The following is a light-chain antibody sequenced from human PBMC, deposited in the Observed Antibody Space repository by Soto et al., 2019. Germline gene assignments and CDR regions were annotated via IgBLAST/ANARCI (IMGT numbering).Light chain of an antibody. CDR1: QGISDD. J-gene: IGKJ4*02. V-gene: IGKV1-6*01. Sequence: AIPMTQSPSSLSASVGDSVTITCRASQGISDDLGWYQQKPGKAPKLLIYGASSLERGVPSRFSGSGSGTEFTLTISSLQPEDFATYYCQQDYRYPLTFGGGTKVESK. CDR3: QQDYRYPLT. CDR2: GAS.